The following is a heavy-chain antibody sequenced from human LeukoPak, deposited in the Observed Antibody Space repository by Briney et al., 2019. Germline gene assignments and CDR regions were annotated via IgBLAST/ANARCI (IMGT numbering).Heavy chain of an antibody. V-gene: IGHV3-23*01. Sequence: GGSLRLSCAASGFTFSSYAMSWVRQAPGKGLEWVSAISGSGGSTYYADSVKGQFTISRDNSKNTLYLQMNSLRAEDTAVYYCAKDHPPAVAGHRDIDYWGQGTLVTVSS. D-gene: IGHD6-19*01. CDR2: ISGSGGST. J-gene: IGHJ4*02. CDR3: AKDHPPAVAGHRDIDY. CDR1: GFTFSSYA.